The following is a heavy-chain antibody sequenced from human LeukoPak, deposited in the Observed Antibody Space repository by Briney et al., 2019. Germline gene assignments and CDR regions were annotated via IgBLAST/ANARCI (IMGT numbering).Heavy chain of an antibody. CDR1: GFAFSSYG. CDR2: ISNSGGSL. D-gene: IGHD6-13*01. J-gene: IGHJ4*02. V-gene: IGHV3-23*01. CDR3: AKARGSSWYEFDC. Sequence: PGGSLRLSCAASGFAFSSYGMSWVRQAPGKGREWVSAISNSGGSLYHADSVKGRFTISRDNFKNTLYLRMNSLRAEDTALYYCAKARGSSWYEFDCWGQGTLVTVSP.